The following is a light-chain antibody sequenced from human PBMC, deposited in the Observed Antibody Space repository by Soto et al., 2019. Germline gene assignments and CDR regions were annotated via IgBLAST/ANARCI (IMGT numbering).Light chain of an antibody. V-gene: IGLV2-14*03. Sequence: QSALTQPASVSGSPGQSITISCTGTSSDVGGYNYVSWYQQHPGKAPKVMIYDVDSRPSGVSTRFSGSKSGNTASLTISGRQAEDEADYYCSSYKGRNTGFFGTGTKLTV. CDR3: SSYKGRNTGF. CDR2: DVD. CDR1: SSDVGGYNY. J-gene: IGLJ1*01.